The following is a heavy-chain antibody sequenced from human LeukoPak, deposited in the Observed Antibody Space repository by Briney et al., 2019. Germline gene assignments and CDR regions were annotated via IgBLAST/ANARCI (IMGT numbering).Heavy chain of an antibody. J-gene: IGHJ3*02. CDR3: AKDLVVGISGGAFDI. V-gene: IGHV3-9*03. CDR2: ISWNSGSI. D-gene: IGHD3-22*01. Sequence: PGRSLRLSCAASGFTFDDYAMHWVRQAPGKGLEGVSGISWNSGSIGYADSVKGRFTISRDNAKNYLYLQMNSLRAEDMALYYCAKDLVVGISGGAFDIWGQGTMVTVSS. CDR1: GFTFDDYA.